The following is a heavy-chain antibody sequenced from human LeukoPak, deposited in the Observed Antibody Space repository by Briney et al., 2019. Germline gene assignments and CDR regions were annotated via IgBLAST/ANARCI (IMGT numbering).Heavy chain of an antibody. D-gene: IGHD6-6*01. CDR3: AKDHSSSLTGDYYMDV. V-gene: IGHV3-23*01. CDR2: ISSNGYST. Sequence: GGSLRLSCAASGFTFSSYAMSWVRQAPGKGLEWVSTISSNGYSTYYADSVKGRFTISRDNSKNTLYLQMNSLRAEDTAVYYCAKDHSSSLTGDYYMDVWGKGTTVTVSS. J-gene: IGHJ6*03. CDR1: GFTFSSYA.